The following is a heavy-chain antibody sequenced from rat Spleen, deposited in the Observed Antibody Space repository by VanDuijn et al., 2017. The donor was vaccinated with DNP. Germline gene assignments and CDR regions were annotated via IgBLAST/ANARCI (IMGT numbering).Heavy chain of an antibody. CDR3: VRWNSGHFDY. V-gene: IGHV5-22*01. Sequence: EVQLVESGGGFVRPGRSLKLSCAASGFTFSNYHMAWVRQAPTKGLEWVASISSDVITTYYGNSVKGRFTISRDNAKRSLYLQMDSLRSEDTATYYCVRWNSGHFDYWGQGVMVTVSS. CDR1: GFTFSNYH. D-gene: IGHD4-3*01. J-gene: IGHJ2*01. CDR2: ISSDVITT.